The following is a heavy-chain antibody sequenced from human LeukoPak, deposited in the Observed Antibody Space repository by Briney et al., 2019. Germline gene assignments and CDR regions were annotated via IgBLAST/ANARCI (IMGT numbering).Heavy chain of an antibody. CDR3: ASGIAAAGLGFYYYGMDV. CDR2: IYSGGST. V-gene: IGHV3-53*01. D-gene: IGHD6-13*01. Sequence: GGSLRLSCAASGFTVSSNYMSWVRQAPGKGLEWVSVIYSGGSTYYADSVKGRFTISRDNSKNTLYLQMNSLRAEDTAVYYCASGIAAAGLGFYYYGMDVWGQGTTVTVSS. CDR1: GFTVSSNY. J-gene: IGHJ6*02.